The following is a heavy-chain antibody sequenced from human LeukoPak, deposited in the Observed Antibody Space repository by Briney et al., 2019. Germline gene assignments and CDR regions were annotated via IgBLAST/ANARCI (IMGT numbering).Heavy chain of an antibody. V-gene: IGHV4-59*11. CDR2: VFSTGDT. CDR3: ARGVYNYYYMDA. J-gene: IGHJ6*03. Sequence: SETLSLTCTVSDASMSSHYWIWVRQPPGRGLEWIGYVFSTGDTTYSPSLKSRVTISVDMSENQFSLKLNSVTAADTAVYYCARGVYNYYYMDAWGRGATVTVSS. CDR1: DASMSSHY.